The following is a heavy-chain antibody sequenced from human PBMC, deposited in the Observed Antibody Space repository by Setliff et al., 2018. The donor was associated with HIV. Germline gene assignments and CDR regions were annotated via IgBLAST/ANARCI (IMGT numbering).Heavy chain of an antibody. CDR1: GFTFSNAW. Sequence: PSETLSLSCAASGFTFSNAWMNWVRQAPGKGLEWVGRIQSKADGGTTNYAAPVKGRFTISRDDSKNTLYLQMNSLKTEDTATYYCTTDTADDCSGSRYRYFQHWGQGTLVTVSS. D-gene: IGHD2-15*01. J-gene: IGHJ1*01. CDR2: IQSKADGGTT. CDR3: TTDTADDCSGSRYRYFQH. V-gene: IGHV3-15*07.